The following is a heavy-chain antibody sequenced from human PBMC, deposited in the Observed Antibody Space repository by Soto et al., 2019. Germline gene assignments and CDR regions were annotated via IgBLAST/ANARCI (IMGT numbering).Heavy chain of an antibody. CDR2: ISATGGGT. CDR3: AKDRRAGGNSAFYFDF. D-gene: IGHD3-16*01. V-gene: IGHV3-23*01. J-gene: IGHJ4*02. CDR1: GFKFSNYA. Sequence: GGSLRLSCAASGFKFSNYAMSWVRQAPGRGLEWVSLISATGGGTYYADSVKGRFTISRDNPHNTLYLQVHSLTAEDTAVYYCAKDRRAGGNSAFYFDFWGQGAQVTVSS.